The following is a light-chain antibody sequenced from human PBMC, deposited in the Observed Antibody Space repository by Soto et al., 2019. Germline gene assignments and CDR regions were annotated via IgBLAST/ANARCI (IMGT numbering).Light chain of an antibody. Sequence: QSVLTQPPSVSGSPGQRVTISCTGTSSNIGPGYDVHWYQQLPGTAPKLLIYGYYNRPSGVPDRFSGSKSGTSASLAITGRQAEDEADYYCQSYDSSMSVVVFGGGTKLTVL. CDR2: GYY. CDR1: SSNIGPGYD. V-gene: IGLV1-40*01. J-gene: IGLJ2*01. CDR3: QSYDSSMSVVV.